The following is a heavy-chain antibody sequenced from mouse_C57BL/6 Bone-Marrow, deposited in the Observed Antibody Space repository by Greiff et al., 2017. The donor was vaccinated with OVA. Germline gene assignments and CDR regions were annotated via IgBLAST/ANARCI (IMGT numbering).Heavy chain of an antibody. V-gene: IGHV1-55*01. CDR1: GYTFTSYW. CDR2: IYPGSGST. CDR3: ARSNYGSSYWYFDV. J-gene: IGHJ1*03. Sequence: VKLQQPGAELVKPGASVKMSCKASGYTFTSYWITWVKQRPGQGLEWIGDIYPGSGSTNYNEKFKSKATLTVDTSSSTAYMQLSSLTSEDSAVYYCARSNYGSSYWYFDVWGTGTTVTVSS. D-gene: IGHD1-1*01.